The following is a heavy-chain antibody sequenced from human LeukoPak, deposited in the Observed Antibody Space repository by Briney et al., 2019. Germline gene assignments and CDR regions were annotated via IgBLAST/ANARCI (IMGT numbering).Heavy chain of an antibody. Sequence: SVKVSCKASGDTFSSYAISWVRQAPGQGLEWKGGIIPIFGTANYAQKFQGRVTITADKSTSTAYMELSSLRSEDTAVYYCAREGCGGDCYASFDPWGQGTLATVSS. D-gene: IGHD2-21*02. V-gene: IGHV1-69*06. CDR2: IIPIFGTA. CDR3: AREGCGGDCYASFDP. CDR1: GDTFSSYA. J-gene: IGHJ5*02.